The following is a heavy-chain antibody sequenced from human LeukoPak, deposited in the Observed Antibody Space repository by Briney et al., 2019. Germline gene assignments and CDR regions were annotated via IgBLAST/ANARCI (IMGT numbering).Heavy chain of an antibody. V-gene: IGHV1-69*13. J-gene: IGHJ5*02. D-gene: IGHD1-26*01. CDR3: ARKLRLGGNWFDP. CDR2: IIPISGTT. CDR1: GGTFTSYA. Sequence: SVKVSCKTSGGTFTSYAITWVRQAPGQGPEWMGKIIPISGTTNYAQKFQGRVTFTADESTSAAYMELSSLRSEDTALYYCARKLRLGGNWFDPWGRGTLVTVSS.